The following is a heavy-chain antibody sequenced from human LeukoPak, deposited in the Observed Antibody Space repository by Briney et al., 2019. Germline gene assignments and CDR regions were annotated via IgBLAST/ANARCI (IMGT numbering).Heavy chain of an antibody. Sequence: KPSETPSLTCAVYGGSFSGYYWSWIRQPPGKGLEWIGEINHSGSTNYNPSLKSRVTISVDTSKNQFSLKLSSVTAAHTAVYYCARDSLGATSPYYFDYWGQGTLVTVSS. CDR3: ARDSLGATSPYYFDY. V-gene: IGHV4-34*01. D-gene: IGHD1-26*01. CDR2: INHSGST. CDR1: GGSFSGYY. J-gene: IGHJ4*02.